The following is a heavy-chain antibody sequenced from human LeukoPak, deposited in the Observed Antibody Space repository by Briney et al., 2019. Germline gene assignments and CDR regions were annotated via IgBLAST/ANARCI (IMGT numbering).Heavy chain of an antibody. CDR2: ISSDGSST. CDR3: ARDSGYDYYFDY. D-gene: IGHD5-12*01. J-gene: IGHJ4*02. CDR1: GLTFSSYW. Sequence: GGSLRLSCAASGLTFSSYWMHWVRQAPGKGLGWVSRISSDGSSTSYADSVKGRCTISRDNAKNTLYLQMNSLRAEDTAVYYCARDSGYDYYFDYWGQGTLVTVSS. V-gene: IGHV3-74*01.